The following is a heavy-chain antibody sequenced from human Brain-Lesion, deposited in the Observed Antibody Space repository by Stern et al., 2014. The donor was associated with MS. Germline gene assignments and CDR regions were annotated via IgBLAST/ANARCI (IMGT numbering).Heavy chain of an antibody. Sequence: VQLVESGAEVKKPGASVKVSCKASGYTFSSYDITWVRQASGHGLEWMGWMNPYSGNTGYAQKFKGRVSMTSDPSISTVYMELTSLTSDDTAVYFCARAVRNQLLSEYWGKGTLVNVSS. CDR2: MNPYSGNT. J-gene: IGHJ4*02. CDR1: GYTFSSYD. CDR3: ARAVRNQLLSEY. D-gene: IGHD2-2*01. V-gene: IGHV1-8*01.